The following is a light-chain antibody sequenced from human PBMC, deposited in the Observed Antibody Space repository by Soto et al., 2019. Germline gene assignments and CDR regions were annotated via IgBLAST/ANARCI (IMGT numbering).Light chain of an antibody. J-gene: IGLJ1*01. V-gene: IGLV2-8*01. CDR3: SSYAGSNNYV. CDR1: SSDVGGYNY. Sequence: QSALTQPPSASGSPGQSVTISCTGTSSDVGGYNYVSWYQQHPGKAPKLIISEVSKRPSGVPDRFSGSKSGNTASLTVSGLQAEDEVDYYCSSYAGSNNYVFGTGTKVTVL. CDR2: EVS.